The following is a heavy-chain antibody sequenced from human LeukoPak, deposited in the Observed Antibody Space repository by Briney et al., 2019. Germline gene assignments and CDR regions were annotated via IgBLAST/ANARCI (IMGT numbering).Heavy chain of an antibody. J-gene: IGHJ4*02. CDR3: ARLKVTAWDYYFDY. Sequence: PSETLSLTCTVSGGSISSYYWSWIRQPPGKGLEWIAYISNSGSTYYNPSLKSRVTMSEDTSKNQFSLKLSSVTAADTAVHYCARLKVTAWDYYFDYWGQGTLVTVSS. D-gene: IGHD1-26*01. CDR1: GGSISSYY. V-gene: IGHV4-59*08. CDR2: ISNSGST.